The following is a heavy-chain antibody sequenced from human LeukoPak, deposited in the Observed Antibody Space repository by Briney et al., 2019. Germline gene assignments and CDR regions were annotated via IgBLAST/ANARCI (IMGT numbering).Heavy chain of an antibody. Sequence: GGSLRLSCVASGFTFSDYSMNWVRQAPGKGLEWVSSISGSTSHIYYADSLKGRFTISRDNSKNTLYLQMNSLRAEDTAVYYCARAGRDGYKGVYYYYYMDVWGKGTTVTISS. CDR1: GFTFSDYS. J-gene: IGHJ6*03. V-gene: IGHV3-21*04. D-gene: IGHD5-24*01. CDR2: ISGSTSHI. CDR3: ARAGRDGYKGVYYYYYMDV.